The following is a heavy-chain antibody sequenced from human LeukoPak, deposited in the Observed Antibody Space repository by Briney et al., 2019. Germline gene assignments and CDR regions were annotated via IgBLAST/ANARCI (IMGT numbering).Heavy chain of an antibody. Sequence: ASVKVSCKASGYSLTGYYIHWVRQAPGQGLEWMGWHNPKSGGTNYAQKFQGRVTMTRDTSISTAYMELSRLRSDDTAVYYCARGDIVVLPSGIPHNWFDPWGQGTLVTVSS. D-gene: IGHD2-2*02. J-gene: IGHJ5*02. CDR2: HNPKSGGT. CDR1: GYSLTGYY. V-gene: IGHV1-2*02. CDR3: ARGDIVVLPSGIPHNWFDP.